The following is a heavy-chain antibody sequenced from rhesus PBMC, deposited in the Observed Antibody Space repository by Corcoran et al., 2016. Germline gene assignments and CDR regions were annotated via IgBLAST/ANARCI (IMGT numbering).Heavy chain of an antibody. CDR2: ISCRSAST. V-gene: IGHV4-122*01. J-gene: IGHJ4*01. CDR1: GGSISSSYY. CDR3: ARYVLHMRMVDY. Sequence: QVQLQESGPGLVKPSETLSLTCSVPGGSISSSYYYRSCIRQAPGERLEYMEYISCRSASTDLKSRVTISKDTSKNQFSLKLSSVTAADTAVYYCARYVLHMRMVDYWGQGVLVTVSS. D-gene: IGHD3-28*01.